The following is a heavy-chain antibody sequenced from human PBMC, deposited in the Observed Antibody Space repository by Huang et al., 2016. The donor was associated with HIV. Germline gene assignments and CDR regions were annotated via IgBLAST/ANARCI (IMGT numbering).Heavy chain of an antibody. J-gene: IGHJ5*02. Sequence: EVQLVQSGAEVRKPGESLKISCKTSGYKFSSYWIAWIRQAPGRGREWMGRMSPEDSETRYSPSFERQVTMSVDKSNNTAFLLWGGLRASDSALYFCTRVFPELQSFYTPFYRGGNHNWFDPWGQGTLVIVS. CDR3: TRVFPELQSFYTPFYRGGNHNWFDP. V-gene: IGHV5-51*01. D-gene: IGHD3-10*01. CDR1: GYKFSSYW. CDR2: MSPEDSET.